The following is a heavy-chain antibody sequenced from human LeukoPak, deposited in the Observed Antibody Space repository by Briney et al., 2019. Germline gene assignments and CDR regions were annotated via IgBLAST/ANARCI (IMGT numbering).Heavy chain of an antibody. Sequence: GGSLKLSCAASGFTFSSYAMSWVRQAPGKGLEWVSAISGSGGSTYYADSVKGRFTISRDNSKNTLYLQMNSLRAEDTAVYYCAKMSSSWTYYYGMDVWGQGTTVTVSS. CDR2: ISGSGGST. CDR1: GFTFSSYA. CDR3: AKMSSSWTYYYGMDV. D-gene: IGHD6-13*01. V-gene: IGHV3-23*01. J-gene: IGHJ6*02.